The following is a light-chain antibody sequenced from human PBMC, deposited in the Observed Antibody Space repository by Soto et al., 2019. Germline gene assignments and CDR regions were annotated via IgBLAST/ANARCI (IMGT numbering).Light chain of an antibody. CDR2: AAS. CDR3: QQTYSSPRIT. J-gene: IGKJ3*01. Sequence: DIQMTQSPSSLSASVGDRVTITCRASQSINNYLNWYQQIPGKAPKLLIYAASSLQSGVPSRFSGRGSGTDFTLTISSLQPGDFATYYCQQTYSSPRITFGPGTKVDIK. V-gene: IGKV1-39*01. CDR1: QSINNY.